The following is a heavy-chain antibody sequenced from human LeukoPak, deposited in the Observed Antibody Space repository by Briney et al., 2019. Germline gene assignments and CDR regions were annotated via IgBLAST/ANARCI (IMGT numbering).Heavy chain of an antibody. CDR3: ASATYYYGSAFDP. CDR2: IYHNGSS. D-gene: IGHD3-10*01. CDR1: GGSISSSNW. Sequence: SGTLSLTCAVSGGSISSSNWWSWVRQPPGKGLEWIGEIYHNGSSNYNPSLKSRVTISVDKSKNQFSLKLSSVTAADTAVYYCASATYYYGSAFDPWGQGTLVTVSS. V-gene: IGHV4-4*02. J-gene: IGHJ5*02.